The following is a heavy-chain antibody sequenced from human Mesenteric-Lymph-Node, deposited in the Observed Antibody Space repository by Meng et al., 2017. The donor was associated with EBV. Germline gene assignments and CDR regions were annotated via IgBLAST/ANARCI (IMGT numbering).Heavy chain of an antibody. J-gene: IGHJ1*01. CDR1: GFSLSTSGVG. CDR3: THRGGDIFQN. V-gene: IGHV2-5*02. CDR2: IYWDDDK. D-gene: IGHD2-15*01. Sequence: QIHLKESVPTLVKPTQTLRLTCTFSGFSLSTSGVGVGWIRQPPGKALEWLALIYWDDDKRYSPSLKRRLTITKDTSKNQVVLTMTNMDPVDTATYYCTHRGGDIFQNWGQGTLVTVSS.